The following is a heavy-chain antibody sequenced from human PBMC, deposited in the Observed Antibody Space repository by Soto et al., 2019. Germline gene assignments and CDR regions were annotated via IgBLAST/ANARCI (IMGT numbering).Heavy chain of an antibody. J-gene: IGHJ6*02. CDR2: ISYDGSKE. D-gene: IGHD5-18*01. V-gene: IGHV3-30*18. Sequence: QVQLVESGGGVVQPGRSLRLSCAASGFTFSSYGMHWVRQAPGKGLEWVAVISYDGSKEFYADSVKGRFTISRDKSKNRLYLQMNGLRAEDRAVYYCAKDLRLWSSDYYYYRMDVWGQGSTVTVSS. CDR1: GFTFSSYG. CDR3: AKDLRLWSSDYYYYRMDV.